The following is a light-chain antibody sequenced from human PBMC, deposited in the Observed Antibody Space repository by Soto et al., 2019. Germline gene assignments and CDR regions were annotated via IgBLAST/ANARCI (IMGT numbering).Light chain of an antibody. CDR2: GAS. V-gene: IGKV3-15*01. J-gene: IGKJ5*01. CDR1: QSVADN. Sequence: ELVMTQSPSTLSVSPGERVTLHCRSSQSVADNLAWFQQKPGQGPRLLIYGASTRATGIPARFSGSGSETDFTLTVSSLRSEDSAVYYCPQYNYWPITFGQGTRLEIK. CDR3: PQYNYWPIT.